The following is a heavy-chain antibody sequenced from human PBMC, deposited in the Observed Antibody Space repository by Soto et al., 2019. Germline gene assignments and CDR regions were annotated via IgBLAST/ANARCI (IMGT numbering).Heavy chain of an antibody. D-gene: IGHD4-17*01. J-gene: IGHJ6*02. Sequence: GASVKVSCKASGYTFTSYGISWVRQAPGQRLEWMGWINAGNGNTKYAQKFQGRVTFTRDTSANTAYMELSSLISDDTAVYYCARGAYGDYGGMDVWGQGTTVTVS. CDR1: GYTFTSYG. CDR3: ARGAYGDYGGMDV. V-gene: IGHV1-18*01. CDR2: INAGNGNT.